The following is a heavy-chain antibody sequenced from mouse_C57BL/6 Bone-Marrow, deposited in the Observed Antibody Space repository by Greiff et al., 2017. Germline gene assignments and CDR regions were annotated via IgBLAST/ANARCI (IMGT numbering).Heavy chain of an antibody. Sequence: DVKLVESGGDLVKPGGSLKLSCAASGFTFSSYGMSWVRQTPDKRLEWVATISSGGSYTYYPDSVKGRFTISRDNAKNTLYLQMSSLKSEDTAMYYCARHESSSYFDYWGQGTTLTVSS. CDR1: GFTFSSYG. D-gene: IGHD1-1*01. V-gene: IGHV5-6*02. CDR2: ISSGGSYT. J-gene: IGHJ2*01. CDR3: ARHESSSYFDY.